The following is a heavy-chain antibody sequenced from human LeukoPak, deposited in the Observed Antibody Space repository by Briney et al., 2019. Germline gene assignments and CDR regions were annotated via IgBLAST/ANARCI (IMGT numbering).Heavy chain of an antibody. CDR3: AREYYGSGSYFDY. V-gene: IGHV1-69*05. J-gene: IGHJ4*02. CDR2: IIPIFGTA. Sequence: GASVKVSCKASGGTFSSYAISWVRQAPGQGLEWMGRIIPIFGTANYARKFQGRVTITTDESTSTAYMELSSLRSEDTAVYYCAREYYGSGSYFDYWGQGTLVTVSS. D-gene: IGHD3-10*01. CDR1: GGTFSSYA.